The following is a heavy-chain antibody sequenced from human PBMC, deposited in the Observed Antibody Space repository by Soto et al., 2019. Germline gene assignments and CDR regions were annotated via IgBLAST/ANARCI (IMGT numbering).Heavy chain of an antibody. CDR2: IWYDGSNK. D-gene: IGHD6-13*01. V-gene: IGHV3-33*06. Sequence: PGGSLRLSCAASGFTFSSYGMHWVRQAPGKGLEWVAVIWYDGSNKYYADSVKGRFTISRDNSKNTLYLQMNSLRAEDTAVYYCAKGATSSWYGGQFDCWGQGTQVTVSS. CDR1: GFTFSSYG. CDR3: AKGATSSWYGGQFDC. J-gene: IGHJ4*02.